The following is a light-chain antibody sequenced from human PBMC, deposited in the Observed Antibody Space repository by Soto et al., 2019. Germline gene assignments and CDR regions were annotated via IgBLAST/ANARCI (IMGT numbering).Light chain of an antibody. CDR1: QSISSY. V-gene: IGKV1-8*01. J-gene: IGKJ4*02. Sequence: AIRMTQSPSSFSASTGDRVSITCRASQSISSYLAWYQQKPGKSPKLLIYAASTLQSGVPSRFSGSGSGRDFTRNISCLQFEDSATYYCQQYYSYPLTFVGGTKVEIK. CDR2: AAS. CDR3: QQYYSYPLT.